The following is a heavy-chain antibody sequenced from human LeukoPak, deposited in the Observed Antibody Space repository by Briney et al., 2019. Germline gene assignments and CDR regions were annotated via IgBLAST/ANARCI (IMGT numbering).Heavy chain of an antibody. D-gene: IGHD3-22*01. CDR1: GYTFTSYG. Sequence: ASVKVSCKAPGYTFTSYGISWVRQAPGQGLEWMGWISAYNGNTNYAQKLQGRVTMTTDTSTSTAYMELRSLRSDDTAVYYCARDLGPASSGYYYTIYWFDPWGQGTLVTVSS. CDR2: ISAYNGNT. J-gene: IGHJ5*02. CDR3: ARDLGPASSGYYYTIYWFDP. V-gene: IGHV1-18*01.